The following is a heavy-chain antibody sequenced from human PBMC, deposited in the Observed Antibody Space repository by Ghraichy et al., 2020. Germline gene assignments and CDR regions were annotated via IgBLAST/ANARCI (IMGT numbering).Heavy chain of an antibody. Sequence: GSLNISCAVSGFTFSNFWMSWVRQAPGKGPEWVANINKDGSEKNYVDSVKGRFTISRDNAKNSLYLQMNSLRAEDTAVYYCSDFDYWGQGTLVTVSS. CDR2: INKDGSEK. J-gene: IGHJ4*02. CDR1: GFTFSNFW. CDR3: SDFDY. V-gene: IGHV3-7*01.